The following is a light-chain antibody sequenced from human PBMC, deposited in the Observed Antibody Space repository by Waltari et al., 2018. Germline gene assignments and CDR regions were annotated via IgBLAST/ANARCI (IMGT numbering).Light chain of an antibody. Sequence: EIVLTQSPVTLSLSPGGGATLSCRASQSVSVYLDWYQLEPCQAPRLLIYVASNSATGIPARFSGSGSGTDFTLTISSLEPEDFAVYYCQQRSNWPLTFGGGTKVDIK. CDR2: VAS. CDR3: QQRSNWPLT. V-gene: IGKV3-11*01. CDR1: QSVSVY. J-gene: IGKJ4*01.